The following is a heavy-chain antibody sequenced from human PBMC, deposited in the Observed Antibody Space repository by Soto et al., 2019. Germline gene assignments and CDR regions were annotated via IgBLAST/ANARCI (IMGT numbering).Heavy chain of an antibody. Sequence: SETLSLTCTVSGGSISSSSYYWGWIRQPPGKGLEWIGSIYYSGSTYYNPSLKSRVTISVDTSKNQFSLKLSSVTAADTAVYYCARQAAVARGYYYYGMDVWGQGTTVTVSS. CDR3: ARQAAVARGYYYYGMDV. CDR2: IYYSGST. J-gene: IGHJ6*02. V-gene: IGHV4-39*01. D-gene: IGHD6-19*01. CDR1: GGSISSSSYY.